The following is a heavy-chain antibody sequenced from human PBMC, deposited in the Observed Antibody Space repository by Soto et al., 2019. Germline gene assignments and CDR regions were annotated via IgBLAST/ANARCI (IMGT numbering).Heavy chain of an antibody. J-gene: IGHJ4*02. Sequence: QVQLVESGGGVVQPGRSLRLSCAASGFTFSSYGMHWVRQAPGKGLEWVAVISYDGSNKYYADSLKGRFTISRDNSKNTLYLQMNSLRAEDTAVYYCAKVPSSRSWSGGWSADYWGQGTLVTVSS. CDR3: AKVPSSRSWSGGWSADY. D-gene: IGHD6-13*01. V-gene: IGHV3-30*18. CDR2: ISYDGSNK. CDR1: GFTFSSYG.